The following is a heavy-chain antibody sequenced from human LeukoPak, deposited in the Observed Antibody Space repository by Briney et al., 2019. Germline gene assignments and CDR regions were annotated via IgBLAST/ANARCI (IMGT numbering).Heavy chain of an antibody. J-gene: IGHJ6*03. Sequence: PSETLSLTCTVSGGSISNYYWSWIRQPPGKGLEWIGYIYYSGSTNYNPSLKSRVTISVDTSKNQFSLKLSSVTAADTAVYYCATTSYGSGSYTYYYYMDVWGKGTTVTVSS. D-gene: IGHD3-10*01. CDR1: GGSISNYY. V-gene: IGHV4-59*12. CDR2: IYYSGST. CDR3: ATTSYGSGSYTYYYYMDV.